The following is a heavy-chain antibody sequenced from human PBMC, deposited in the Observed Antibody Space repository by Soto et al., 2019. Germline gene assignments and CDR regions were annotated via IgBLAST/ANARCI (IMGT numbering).Heavy chain of an antibody. CDR3: AKFRGGYCSSTSCYNYYGMDV. D-gene: IGHD2-2*02. V-gene: IGHV3-23*01. J-gene: IGHJ6*02. CDR2: ISGSGGST. Sequence: PGGSLRLSCAASGFTFSSYAMSWVRQAPGKGLEWVSAISGSGGSTYYADSVKGRFTISRDNSKNTLYLQMNSLRAEDTAVYYCAKFRGGYCSSTSCYNYYGMDVWGQGTTVTVSS. CDR1: GFTFSSYA.